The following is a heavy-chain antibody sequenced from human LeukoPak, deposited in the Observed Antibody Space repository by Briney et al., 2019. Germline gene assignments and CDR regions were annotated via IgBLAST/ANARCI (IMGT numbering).Heavy chain of an antibody. CDR3: ARESSSWPYYYYYYYMDV. Sequence: SQTLSLTCAISVDSVSSNSAAWNWIRQSPSRGLEWLGWTYYRSKWYNDYAVSVKSRITITPDTSKNQFSLQLNSVTPEDTAVYYCARESSSWPYYYYYYYMDVWGKGTTVTVSS. V-gene: IGHV6-1*01. CDR2: TYYRSKWYN. J-gene: IGHJ6*03. D-gene: IGHD6-13*01. CDR1: VDSVSSNSAA.